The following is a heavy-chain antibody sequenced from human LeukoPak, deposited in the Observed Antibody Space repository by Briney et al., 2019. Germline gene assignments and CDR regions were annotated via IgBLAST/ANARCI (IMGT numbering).Heavy chain of an antibody. CDR3: ARDKRGYSYGYLY. J-gene: IGHJ4*02. V-gene: IGHV1-69*13. CDR2: IIPIFGTA. Sequence: SVKVSCKASGGTFSSYAISWVRQAPGQELEWMGGIIPIFGTANYAQKFQGRVTITADESTSTAYMELSSLRSEDTAVYYCARDKRGYSYGYLYWGQGTLVTVSS. CDR1: GGTFSSYA. D-gene: IGHD5-18*01.